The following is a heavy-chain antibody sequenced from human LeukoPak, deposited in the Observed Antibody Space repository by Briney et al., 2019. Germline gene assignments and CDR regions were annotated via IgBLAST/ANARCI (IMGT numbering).Heavy chain of an antibody. CDR3: AKELGGGSDGLDI. CDR2: ISWNSVSI. D-gene: IGHD2-15*01. J-gene: IGHJ3*02. Sequence: GGSLRLSCAASGITFDDYAMYWVWQGPGKGLEWVAGISWNSVSIGYADSVKGRFTISRDNAKNSLYLQMNSLRNEDTALYYCAKELGGGSDGLDIWGQGTMVTVSS. V-gene: IGHV3-9*01. CDR1: GITFDDYA.